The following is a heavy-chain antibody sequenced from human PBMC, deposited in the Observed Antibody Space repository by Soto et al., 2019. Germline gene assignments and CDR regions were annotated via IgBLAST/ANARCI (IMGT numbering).Heavy chain of an antibody. Sequence: PSETLSLTCTVSGGSLGSYYWSWIRQPPGKGLEWIGYVFYTGRANYNASLTRRGSISLDTSNSQFSLKLSSVTAADSAVYYCARDGDGRMTTNPYYYNGMDVWGPGTTVTVSS. J-gene: IGHJ6*02. CDR1: GGSLGSYY. CDR3: ARDGDGRMTTNPYYYNGMDV. D-gene: IGHD2-21*02. V-gene: IGHV4-59*01. CDR2: VFYTGRA.